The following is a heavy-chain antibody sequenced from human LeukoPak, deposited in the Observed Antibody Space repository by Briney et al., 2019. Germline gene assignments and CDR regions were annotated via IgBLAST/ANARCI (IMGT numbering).Heavy chain of an antibody. J-gene: IGHJ6*03. CDR1: GFTFSSYE. V-gene: IGHV3-21*01. CDR2: ISSSSSYI. CDR3: ARRQLERLDTYYYYYYMDV. Sequence: PGGSLRLSCAASGFTFSSYEMNWVRQAPGKGLEWVSSISSSSSYIYYADSVKGRFTISRDNAKNSLYLQMNSLRAEDTAVYYCARRQLERLDTYYYYYYMDVWGKGTTVTVSS. D-gene: IGHD1-1*01.